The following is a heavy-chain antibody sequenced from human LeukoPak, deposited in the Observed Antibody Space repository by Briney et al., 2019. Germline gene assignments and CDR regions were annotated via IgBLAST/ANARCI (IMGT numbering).Heavy chain of an antibody. CDR1: GFAFSSYW. Sequence: GGSLRLSCAASGFAFSSYWMSWVRQAPGKGLEWVSAISNNGGYTYYADSVQGRFTISRDNSKSTLCLQMNSLRAEDTAVYYCAKQLGYCSDGSCYFPYWGQGTLVTVSS. J-gene: IGHJ4*02. V-gene: IGHV3-23*01. CDR3: AKQLGYCSDGSCYFPY. D-gene: IGHD2-15*01. CDR2: ISNNGGYT.